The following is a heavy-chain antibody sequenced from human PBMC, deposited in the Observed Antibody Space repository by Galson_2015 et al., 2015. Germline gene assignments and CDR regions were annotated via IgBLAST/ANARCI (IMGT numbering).Heavy chain of an antibody. Sequence: SLRLSCAGSGFTFSNYAMHWVRQAPGKGLEWVALISYDGSNTYYADSVKGRFAISRDNYKNTLYLQMNSLRVDDTTIYYCARGGYSSRLLTPIDYWGQGTLVTVSS. J-gene: IGHJ4*02. D-gene: IGHD6-13*01. V-gene: IGHV3-30*09. CDR3: ARGGYSSRLLTPIDY. CDR1: GFTFSNYA. CDR2: ISYDGSNT.